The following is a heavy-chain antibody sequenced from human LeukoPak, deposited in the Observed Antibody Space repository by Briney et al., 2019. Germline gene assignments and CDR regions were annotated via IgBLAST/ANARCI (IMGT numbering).Heavy chain of an antibody. J-gene: IGHJ4*02. V-gene: IGHV3-33*01. CDR1: GFTFSIYG. CDR2: IWNDGSNK. CDR3: ARASGSYDY. Sequence: GRSLRLSCAASGFTFSIYGMHWVRHSPGKGLEWVAVIWNDGSNKYYADSVKGRFTISRDNSKNTLFLQMNSLRAEDTAVYYCARASGSYDYWGQGTLVTVSS. D-gene: IGHD1-26*01.